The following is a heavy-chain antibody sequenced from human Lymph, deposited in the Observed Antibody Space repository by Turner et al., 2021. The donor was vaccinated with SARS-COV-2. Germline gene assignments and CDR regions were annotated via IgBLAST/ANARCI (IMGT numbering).Heavy chain of an antibody. CDR2: ISYDGSNK. CDR1: GFTFSAYA. CDR3: ARYGSGGYFYYGLDV. Sequence: QVQLGEAGGGVVQPGRSVRLCCAASGFTFSAYAIHWVRQAAGKGLEWVAVISYDGSNKYYADSVKGRFTISRDNSKNTLYLQMNSLRAEDTAVYYCARYGSGGYFYYGLDVWGQGTTVTVSS. J-gene: IGHJ6*02. D-gene: IGHD3-10*01. V-gene: IGHV3-30*04.